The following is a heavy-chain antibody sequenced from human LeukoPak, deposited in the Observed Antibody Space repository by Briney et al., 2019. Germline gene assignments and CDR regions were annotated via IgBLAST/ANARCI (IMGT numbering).Heavy chain of an antibody. CDR3: ARAYDFWSGPLAAFDI. CDR1: GGSISSYY. Sequence: SETLSLTCTVSGGSISSYYWSWIRQPPGKGLEWIGYIYYSGSTNYNPSLKSRVTISVDTSKNQFSLKLSSVTAADTAVYYCARAYDFWSGPLAAFDIWGQGTMVTVSS. D-gene: IGHD3-3*01. CDR2: IYYSGST. V-gene: IGHV4-59*01. J-gene: IGHJ3*02.